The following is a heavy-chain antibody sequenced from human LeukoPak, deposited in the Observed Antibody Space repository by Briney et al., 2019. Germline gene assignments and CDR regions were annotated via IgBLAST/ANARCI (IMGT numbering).Heavy chain of an antibody. CDR2: INPNSGGT. Sequence: ASVKVSCKASGYTFTGYYMHWVRQAPGQGLEGMGWINPNSGGTNYAQKFQGRVTMTRDTSISTAYMELSRLRSDDTAVYYCARGSDGITYYFDYWGQGTLVTVSS. J-gene: IGHJ4*02. D-gene: IGHD1-14*01. CDR3: ARGSDGITYYFDY. CDR1: GYTFTGYY. V-gene: IGHV1-2*02.